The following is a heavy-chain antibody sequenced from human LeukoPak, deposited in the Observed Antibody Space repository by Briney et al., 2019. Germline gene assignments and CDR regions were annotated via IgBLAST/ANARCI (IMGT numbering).Heavy chain of an antibody. CDR1: GFTFSSYE. J-gene: IGHJ5*02. CDR2: ISSSGSTI. CDR3: ARPAGSGYYYNWFDP. Sequence: GGSLRLSCAASGFTFSSYEMNWVRQASGKGLEWVSYISSSGSTIYYADSVKGRFTISRDNAKNSLYLQMNSLRAEDTAVYYCARPAGSGYYYNWFDPWGQGTLVTVSS. D-gene: IGHD3-22*01. V-gene: IGHV3-48*03.